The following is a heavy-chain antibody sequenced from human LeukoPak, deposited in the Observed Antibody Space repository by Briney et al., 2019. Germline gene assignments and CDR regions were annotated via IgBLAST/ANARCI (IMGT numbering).Heavy chain of an antibody. Sequence: ASVKVSCKVSGYTLTELSVHWVRQAPGKGLEWMGGFYPEVVVTNNAQKFQGGVSMTEETSTDTAYIWLSSLRAEDTAVYYCATDTEIDSGAFDIWGQGTMVTVSS. CDR2: FYPEVVVT. J-gene: IGHJ3*02. CDR3: ATDTEIDSGAFDI. V-gene: IGHV1-24*01. CDR1: GYTLTELS. D-gene: IGHD4/OR15-4a*01.